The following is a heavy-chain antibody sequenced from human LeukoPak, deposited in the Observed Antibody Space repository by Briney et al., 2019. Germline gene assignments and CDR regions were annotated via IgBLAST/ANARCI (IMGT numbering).Heavy chain of an antibody. CDR1: GYTLTELS. CDR2: FDPEDGET. V-gene: IGHV1-24*01. J-gene: IGHJ4*02. D-gene: IGHD4-17*01. Sequence: ASVKVSCKVSGYTLTELSMHWVRRAPGEGLEWVGGFDPEDGETIYAQKFQGRVTMTEDTSTDTAYMELSSLRSEDTAVYYCATGATVTTTYYFDYWGQGTLVTVPS. CDR3: ATGATVTTTYYFDY.